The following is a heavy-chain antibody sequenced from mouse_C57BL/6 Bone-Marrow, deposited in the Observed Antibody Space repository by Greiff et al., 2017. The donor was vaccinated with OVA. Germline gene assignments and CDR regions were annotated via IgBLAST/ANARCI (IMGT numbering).Heavy chain of an antibody. V-gene: IGHV1-64*01. J-gene: IGHJ4*01. CDR3: AREGDPTAYAMDY. CDR1: GYTFPSYW. CDR2: IHPNSGST. D-gene: IGHD1-2*01. Sequence: VQLQQPGAELVKPGASVKLSCKASGYTFPSYWMHWVKQRPGQGLEWIGMIHPNSGSTNYNEKFKSKATLTVDKSSSTAYMQLSSLTSEDSAVYYCAREGDPTAYAMDYWGQGTSVTVSA.